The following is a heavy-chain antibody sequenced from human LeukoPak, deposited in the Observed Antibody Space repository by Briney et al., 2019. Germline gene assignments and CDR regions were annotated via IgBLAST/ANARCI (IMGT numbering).Heavy chain of an antibody. D-gene: IGHD6-19*01. CDR1: GFTFSSYS. J-gene: IGHJ4*02. Sequence: GGSLRLSCAASGFTFSSYSMNWVRQAPGKGLEWVSSISSSSSYIYYADSVKGRFTISRDNAKNSLYLQMNSLRAEDTTVYYCARAPIAVAYFDYWGQATLVTVSS. CDR2: ISSSSSYI. CDR3: ARAPIAVAYFDY. V-gene: IGHV3-21*01.